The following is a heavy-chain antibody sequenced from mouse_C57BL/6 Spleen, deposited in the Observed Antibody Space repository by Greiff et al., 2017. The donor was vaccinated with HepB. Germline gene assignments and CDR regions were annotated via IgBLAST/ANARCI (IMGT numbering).Heavy chain of an antibody. CDR1: GYTFTEYT. CDR3: ERDEDDGYHYDAIDY. CDR2: FYPGSGSI. D-gene: IGHD2-3*01. J-gene: IGHJ4*01. Sequence: QVQLQQSGAELVKPGASVKLSCKASGYTFTEYTIHWVKQRPGQGLEWIGWFYPGSGSIKYNETFKDKATLTADKSASTVYMELSRLTSEDSAVYFCERDEDDGYHYDAIDYWGQGTSVTVSS. V-gene: IGHV1-62-2*01.